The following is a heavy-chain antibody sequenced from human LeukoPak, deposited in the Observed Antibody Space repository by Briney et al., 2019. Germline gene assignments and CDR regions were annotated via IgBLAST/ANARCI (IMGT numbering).Heavy chain of an antibody. J-gene: IGHJ4*02. D-gene: IGHD3-9*01. CDR1: GGSISSYY. CDR2: INHSGST. V-gene: IGHV4-34*01. Sequence: SETLSLTCTVSGGSISSYYWSWIRQPPGKGLEWIGEINHSGSTNYNPSLKSRVTISVDTSKNQFSLKLSSVTAADTAVYYCARGRPVRYFDWLPIFPELDYWGQGTLVTVSS. CDR3: ARGRPVRYFDWLPIFPELDY.